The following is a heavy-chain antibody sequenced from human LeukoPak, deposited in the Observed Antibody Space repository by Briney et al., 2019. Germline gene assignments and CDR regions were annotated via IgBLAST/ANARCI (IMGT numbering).Heavy chain of an antibody. D-gene: IGHD2-15*01. Sequence: GGSLRLSCAASGFTFSSYSMNWVRQAPGKGLEWVPSISSSSSYIYYADSVKGRFTISRDNAKNSLYLQMNSLRAEDTAVYYCARDPGLLIYDYWGQGTLVTVSS. V-gene: IGHV3-21*01. CDR2: ISSSSSYI. CDR3: ARDPGLLIYDY. J-gene: IGHJ4*02. CDR1: GFTFSSYS.